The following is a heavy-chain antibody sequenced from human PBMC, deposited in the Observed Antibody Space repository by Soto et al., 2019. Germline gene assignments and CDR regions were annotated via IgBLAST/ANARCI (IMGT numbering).Heavy chain of an antibody. V-gene: IGHV4-30-4*01. CDR2: IYYSGST. CDR3: ARVGIQLWLKIDY. J-gene: IGHJ4*02. CDR1: GGSISSGDYY. D-gene: IGHD5-18*01. Sequence: QVQLQESGPGLVKPSQTLSLTCTVSGGSISSGDYYWSWIRQPPGKGLEWIGYIYYSGSTYYNPSLKSRVTISVDTSKNQFSPKLSSVTAADTAVYYCARVGIQLWLKIDYWGQGTLVTVSS.